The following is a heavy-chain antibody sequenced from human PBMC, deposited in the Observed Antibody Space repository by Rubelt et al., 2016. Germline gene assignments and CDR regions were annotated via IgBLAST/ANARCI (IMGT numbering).Heavy chain of an antibody. D-gene: IGHD4-17*01. CDR3: ARNKGVTTFDY. CDR2: IYYSGST. J-gene: IGHJ4*02. V-gene: IGHV4-59*01. Sequence: SWIRQPPGKGLEWIGYIYYSGSTNYNPSLKSRVTISVDTSKNQFSLKLSSVTAADTAVYYCARNKGVTTFDYWGQGTLVTVSS.